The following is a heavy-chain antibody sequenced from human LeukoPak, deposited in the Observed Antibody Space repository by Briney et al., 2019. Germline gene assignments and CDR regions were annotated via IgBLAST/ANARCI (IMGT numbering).Heavy chain of an antibody. CDR1: GFSISSHW. Sequence: GGSLRLSCVASGFSISSHWMSWVRQAPGKGLEWVASLKEDVSARNLVDSVKGRFTISTDNAKNSLNLQMNSLRVEDTAVYYCAKGSCSSTSCSFDYWGQGTLVTVSS. CDR3: AKGSCSSTSCSFDY. V-gene: IGHV3-7*01. CDR2: LKEDVSAR. D-gene: IGHD2-2*01. J-gene: IGHJ4*02.